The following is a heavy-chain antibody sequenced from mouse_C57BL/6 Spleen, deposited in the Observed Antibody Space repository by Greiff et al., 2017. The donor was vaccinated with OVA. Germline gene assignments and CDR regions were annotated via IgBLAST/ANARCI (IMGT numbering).Heavy chain of an antibody. CDR1: GYTFTSYW. D-gene: IGHD2-4*01. CDR3: AREGDDYGAWFAY. Sequence: VQLQQPGAELVRPGSSVKLSCKASGYTFTSYWMHWVKQRPIQGLEWIGNIDPSDSETHYNQKFKDKATLTVDKSSSTAYMQLSSLTSEDSAVYYCAREGDDYGAWFAYWGQGTLVTVSA. CDR2: IDPSDSET. V-gene: IGHV1-52*01. J-gene: IGHJ3*01.